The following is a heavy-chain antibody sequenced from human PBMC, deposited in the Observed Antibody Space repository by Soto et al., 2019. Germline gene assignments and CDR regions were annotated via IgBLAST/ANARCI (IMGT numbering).Heavy chain of an antibody. D-gene: IGHD3-22*01. J-gene: IGHJ3*02. CDR3: AKDWQAMIVGDDAFDI. Sequence: GGSLRLSCATSGFTFSSYAMSWVRQAPGKGLEWVSAISGSGGSTYYADSVKGRFTISRDNSKSTLYLQMNNLRAEDTAVYYCAKDWQAMIVGDDAFDIWGQGTMVTVSS. CDR2: ISGSGGST. V-gene: IGHV3-23*01. CDR1: GFTFSSYA.